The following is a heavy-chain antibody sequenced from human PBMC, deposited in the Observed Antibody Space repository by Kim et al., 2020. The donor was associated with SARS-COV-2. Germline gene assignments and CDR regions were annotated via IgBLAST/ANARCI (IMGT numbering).Heavy chain of an antibody. Sequence: SQTLSLTCAISRDSVSSNSAAWNWVRQSPSRGLEWLGRTFYRSKWYKEYALSVKSRITINPDTSKNQFSLQLNSVTPEDTALYYCAREDYGGDSRGFDYWGQGTLVTVSS. CDR1: RDSVSSNSAA. CDR2: TFYRSKWYK. CDR3: AREDYGGDSRGFDY. D-gene: IGHD2-21*02. V-gene: IGHV6-1*01. J-gene: IGHJ4*02.